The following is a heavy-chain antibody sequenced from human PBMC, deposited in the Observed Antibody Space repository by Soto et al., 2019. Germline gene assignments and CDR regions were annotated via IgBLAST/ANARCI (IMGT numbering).Heavy chain of an antibody. CDR2: IYYSGST. Sequence: SWCLDLGSAVCGDTVSITVYDGCLIRQPPGKGLEWIGSIYYSGSTYYDASLKSRVTISVDTSKNQFSLKLSSVTAADTAVYYCASDFPRYFSSTSWRTTAERVASSLHYWGHGPLVTV. J-gene: IGHJ4*01. D-gene: IGHD2-2*01. CDR1: GDTVSITVYD. CDR3: ASDFPRYFSSTSWRTTAERVASSLHY. V-gene: IGHV4-39*01.